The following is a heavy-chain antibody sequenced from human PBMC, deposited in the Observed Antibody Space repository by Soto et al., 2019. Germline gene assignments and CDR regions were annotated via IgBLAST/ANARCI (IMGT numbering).Heavy chain of an antibody. Sequence: EVQLVESGGGLVQPGGSLRLSCAASGFTFSSYWMSWVRQAPGKGLEWVANIKQDGSEKYYVDSVKGRFTISRDNAKNSLYLHMNSLRAEDKAVYYCARETTVSTFSAVYYYGMDVWGQGTTVTVSS. CDR2: IKQDGSEK. V-gene: IGHV3-7*01. J-gene: IGHJ6*02. CDR1: GFTFSSYW. CDR3: ARETTVSTFSAVYYYGMDV. D-gene: IGHD4-17*01.